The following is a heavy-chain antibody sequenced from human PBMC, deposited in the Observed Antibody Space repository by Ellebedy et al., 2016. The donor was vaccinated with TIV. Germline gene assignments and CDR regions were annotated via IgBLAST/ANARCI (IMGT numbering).Heavy chain of an antibody. CDR2: IIPIFGTA. J-gene: IGHJ4*02. CDR3: ARENSGSLDY. CDR1: GYTFTSYD. D-gene: IGHD1-26*01. V-gene: IGHV1-69*13. Sequence: ASVKVSWKASGYTFTSYDINWVRQATGQGLEWMGGIIPIFGTANYAQKFQGRVTITADESTSTAYMELSSLRSEDTAVYYCARENSGSLDYWGQGTLVTVSS.